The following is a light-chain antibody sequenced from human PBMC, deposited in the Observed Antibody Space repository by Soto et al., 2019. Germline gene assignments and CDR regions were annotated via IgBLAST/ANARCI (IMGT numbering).Light chain of an antibody. CDR2: DAS. CDR1: QSVGSY. J-gene: IGKJ5*01. Sequence: ETVLTQSPDILSLSPGERATLSCRASQSVGSYLAWYQQKAGQAPRLLIYDASNRATGATARFSGSGSGTEFTLTISSLEPEDFAVYYCQQRINCPQITFGQGTRLEIK. V-gene: IGKV3-11*01. CDR3: QQRINCPQIT.